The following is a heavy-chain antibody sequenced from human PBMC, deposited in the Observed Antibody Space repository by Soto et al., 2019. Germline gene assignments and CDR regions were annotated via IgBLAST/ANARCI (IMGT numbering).Heavy chain of an antibody. Sequence: QVHLLQSGAEEKKPGASVKVSCKASGYTFTSYGISWVRQAPGQGLEWMGWISPNNGNIKYAQNIQGRVTMTTDTSTSTAYVDLRSLRSDDTAVYYCARGRAATLAAAGHDYWGQGTLVTVSS. CDR2: ISPNNGNI. CDR1: GYTFTSYG. D-gene: IGHD6-13*01. J-gene: IGHJ4*02. V-gene: IGHV1-18*01. CDR3: ARGRAATLAAAGHDY.